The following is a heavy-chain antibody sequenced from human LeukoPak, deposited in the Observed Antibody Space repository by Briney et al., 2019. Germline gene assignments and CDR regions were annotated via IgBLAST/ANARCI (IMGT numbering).Heavy chain of an antibody. D-gene: IGHD3-3*01. CDR3: ARDPKSGYHDY. Sequence: ASVKVSCKASGYTFTNYAIHWVRQAPGQRLEWMGWINAGNGDTKYSQKFQGRVTITRDTSANTAYMELSSLRSEDTAVYYCARDPKSGYHDYWGQGTLVTVSS. CDR1: GYTFTNYA. CDR2: INAGNGDT. V-gene: IGHV1-3*01. J-gene: IGHJ4*02.